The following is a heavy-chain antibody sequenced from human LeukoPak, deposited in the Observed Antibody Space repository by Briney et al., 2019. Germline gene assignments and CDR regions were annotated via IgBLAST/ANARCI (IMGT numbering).Heavy chain of an antibody. D-gene: IGHD3-10*01. CDR3: ATDPPFRFERGPAGIWFDP. CDR1: GGSISGDY. V-gene: IGHV4-59*01. CDR2: IYYSGST. Sequence: PSETLSLTCTVSGGSISGDYWSWNRQPPGKGLECIGYIYYSGSTNYNPSLKSRVTISVDTSKNQFSLKVSSVTAADTAVYYCATDPPFRFERGPAGIWFDPWGQGTLVTVSS. J-gene: IGHJ5*02.